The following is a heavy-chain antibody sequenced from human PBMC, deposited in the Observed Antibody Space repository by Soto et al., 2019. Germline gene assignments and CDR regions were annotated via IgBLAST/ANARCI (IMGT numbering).Heavy chain of an antibody. V-gene: IGHV1-18*01. J-gene: IGHJ4*02. Sequence: QVQLVQSGAEVKKPGASVKVSCKASGYTFTSYGISWVRQAPGQGLEWMGWISAYNGNTNYAQKLQGRVSMTTDTSTSTDYMELRSLRSDDTGVYYCARAFPRRYYYVTSGYYYVFDYWGQGTLVTVSS. CDR3: ARAFPRRYYYVTSGYYYVFDY. CDR1: GYTFTSYG. CDR2: ISAYNGNT. D-gene: IGHD3-22*01.